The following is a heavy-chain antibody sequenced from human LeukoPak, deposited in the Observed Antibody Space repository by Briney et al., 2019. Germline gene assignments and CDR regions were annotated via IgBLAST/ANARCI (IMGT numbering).Heavy chain of an antibody. CDR3: ARGSYGPFDY. D-gene: IGHD5-18*01. J-gene: IGHJ4*02. CDR2: ISGSGGST. V-gene: IGHV3-23*01. CDR1: GFTFSSYA. Sequence: GGSLRLSCAASGFTFSSYAMNWVRQAPGKGLEWVSAISGSGGSTYHADSVKGRFTISRDNFKNTLYLQMNSLRAENTAVYYCARGSYGPFDYWGQGTLVTVSS.